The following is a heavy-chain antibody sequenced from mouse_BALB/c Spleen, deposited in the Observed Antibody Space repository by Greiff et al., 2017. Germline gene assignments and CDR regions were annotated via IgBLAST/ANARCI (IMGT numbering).Heavy chain of an antibody. Sequence: DVQLVESGGGLVQPGGSLRLSCATSGFTFTDYYMSWVRQPPGKALEWLGFIRNKANGYTTEYSASVKGRFTISRDNSQSILYLQMNTLRAEDSATYYCARGDGNYDYWGQGTSVTVSS. D-gene: IGHD2-1*01. CDR2: IRNKANGYTT. CDR1: GFTFTDYY. V-gene: IGHV7-3*02. J-gene: IGHJ4*01. CDR3: ARGDGNYDY.